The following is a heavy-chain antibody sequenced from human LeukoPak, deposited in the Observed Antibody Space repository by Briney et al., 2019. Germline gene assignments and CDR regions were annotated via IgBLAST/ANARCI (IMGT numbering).Heavy chain of an antibody. CDR3: ARDSSPVWFGENGYFD. Sequence: ASVKVSCKASGYTFTAYYVHWVRQAPGQGLEWMGWINPNTGGTNYAQKFQGRVTMTRDTSISTAYMELSRLRSDDTAVYYCARDSSPVWFGENGYFDWGQGTLVTVSS. CDR1: GYTFTAYY. D-gene: IGHD3-10*01. CDR2: INPNTGGT. J-gene: IGHJ4*02. V-gene: IGHV1-2*02.